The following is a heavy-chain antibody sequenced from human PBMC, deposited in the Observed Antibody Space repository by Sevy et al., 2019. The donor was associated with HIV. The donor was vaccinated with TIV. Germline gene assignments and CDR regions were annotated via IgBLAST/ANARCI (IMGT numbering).Heavy chain of an antibody. CDR2: ISGSGGYT. CDR1: GVIFNSHV. J-gene: IGHJ4*02. Sequence: GGSLRLSCAASGVIFNSHVMSWVRQAPGKGLEWVSTISGSGGYTYYSDSVKGRFSISRDNSKNTVYLQMNSLRAEDTAVYYCTNRGIVIITGFDYWGQGTLVTVSS. D-gene: IGHD1-20*01. CDR3: TNRGIVIITGFDY. V-gene: IGHV3-23*01.